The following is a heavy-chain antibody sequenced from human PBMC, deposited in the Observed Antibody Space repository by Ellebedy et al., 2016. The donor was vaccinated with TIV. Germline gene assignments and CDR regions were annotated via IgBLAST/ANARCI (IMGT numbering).Heavy chain of an antibody. CDR1: EFTVSNYW. CDR2: INTDGTST. Sequence: GESLKISCAASEFTVSNYWMHWVRQAPGKGLVWVSRINTDGTSTSYADSAKGRFTISRDNAKNTLYLQMNSLRAEDTAVYYCAGRAYNWNDGSLFDYWGQGTLVTVSS. J-gene: IGHJ4*02. CDR3: AGRAYNWNDGSLFDY. V-gene: IGHV3-74*01. D-gene: IGHD1-1*01.